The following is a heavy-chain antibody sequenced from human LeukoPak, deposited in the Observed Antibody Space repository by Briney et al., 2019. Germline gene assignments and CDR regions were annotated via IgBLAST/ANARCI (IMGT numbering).Heavy chain of an antibody. D-gene: IGHD3-3*01. J-gene: IGHJ6*02. CDR3: AGGAYYDFWSGYYTLRDYYYGMDV. CDR2: IYYSGST. V-gene: IGHV4-59*08. CDR1: GGSISSYY. Sequence: PSETLSLTCTVSGGSISSYYWSWIRQPPGKGLEWIGYIYYSGSTNYNPSLKSRVTISVDTSKNQFSLELSSVTAADTAVYYCAGGAYYDFWSGYYTLRDYYYGMDVWGQGTTVTVSS.